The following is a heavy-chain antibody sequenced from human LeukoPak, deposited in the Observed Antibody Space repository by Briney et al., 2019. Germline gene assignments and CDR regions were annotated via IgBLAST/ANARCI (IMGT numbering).Heavy chain of an antibody. V-gene: IGHV4-59*01. CDR1: GGSISTYY. CDR2: IYYSGST. J-gene: IGHJ1*01. Sequence: KPSETLSLTCTVSGGSISTYYCSWIRQPPGKGLEWIGYIYYSGSTNYNPSLKSRVSISVDRPKNQFSLKLTSVTAADTAVYYCARDGGSYSDIAEYFQHWGQGTLVTVSS. D-gene: IGHD4-17*01. CDR3: ARDGGSYSDIAEYFQH.